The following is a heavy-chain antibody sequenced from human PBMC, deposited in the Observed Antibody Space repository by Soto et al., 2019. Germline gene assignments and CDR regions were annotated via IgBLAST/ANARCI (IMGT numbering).Heavy chain of an antibody. Sequence: QVQLVQSGAEVKKPGASVKVSCKASGYTFTNYAMHWVRQAPGQRPEWMGWINAGNGNTKFSQRFQGRVTITRDTSANIAYMELSSLTSEDTAGYYCARAGFCSTTSCSDAFDIWGQGTMVTVSS. D-gene: IGHD2-2*01. J-gene: IGHJ3*02. CDR2: INAGNGNT. CDR1: GYTFTNYA. V-gene: IGHV1-3*01. CDR3: ARAGFCSTTSCSDAFDI.